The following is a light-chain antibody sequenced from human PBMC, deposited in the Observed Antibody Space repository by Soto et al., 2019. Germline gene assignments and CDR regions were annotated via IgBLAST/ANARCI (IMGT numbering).Light chain of an antibody. V-gene: IGKV4-1*01. Sequence: DIVMTQSPDSLAVSLGERAIINCKSSQSVLYSSNNKNYLAWYQQKPGQPPKLLIYWASTRESGVPDRFSGSGSGTDFTLTISSLQAEDVAVYYCQQYYSTLRTFGQGTKVEIK. CDR1: QSVLYSSNNKNY. CDR3: QQYYSTLRT. CDR2: WAS. J-gene: IGKJ1*01.